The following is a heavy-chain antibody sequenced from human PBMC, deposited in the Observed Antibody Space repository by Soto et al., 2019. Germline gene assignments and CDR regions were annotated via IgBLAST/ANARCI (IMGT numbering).Heavy chain of an antibody. J-gene: IGHJ6*02. Sequence: TLSLTCTVAGGSISSGGYYWSWIRQQPGKGLEWIGYIYYSGSTYYNPSLKSRVTISVDTSKNQFSLKLSSVTAADTAVYYCARQPTAYYYGMDVWGQGTTVTVSS. CDR2: IYYSGST. V-gene: IGHV4-31*03. CDR3: ARQPTAYYYGMDV. CDR1: GGSISSGGYY.